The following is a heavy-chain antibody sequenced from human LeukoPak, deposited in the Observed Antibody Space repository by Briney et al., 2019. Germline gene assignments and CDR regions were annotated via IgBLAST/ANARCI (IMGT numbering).Heavy chain of an antibody. CDR1: GGTFSSYA. J-gene: IGHJ3*02. V-gene: IGHV1-69*06. Sequence: ASVKVSCKASGGTFSSYAISWVRQAPGQGLEWMGGIIPIFGTANYAQKFQGRVTITADKSTSTAYMELSSLRSEDTAVYYCARGSVGATILTAFDIWGQGKMVTVSS. CDR2: IIPIFGTA. CDR3: ARGSVGATILTAFDI. D-gene: IGHD1-26*01.